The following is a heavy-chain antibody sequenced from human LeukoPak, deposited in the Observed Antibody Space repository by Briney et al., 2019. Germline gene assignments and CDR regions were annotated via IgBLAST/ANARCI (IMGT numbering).Heavy chain of an antibody. CDR3: ARENSYGPIDY. V-gene: IGHV4-34*01. J-gene: IGHJ4*02. CDR1: GGSFSGYY. Sequence: PSETLSLTCAVYGGSFSGYYWSWIRQPPGKGLEWIGEINHSGSTNYNPSLKSRVTISVDTSKNQFSLKLSSVTAADTAVYYCARENSYGPIDYWGQGTLVTVSS. D-gene: IGHD5-18*01. CDR2: INHSGST.